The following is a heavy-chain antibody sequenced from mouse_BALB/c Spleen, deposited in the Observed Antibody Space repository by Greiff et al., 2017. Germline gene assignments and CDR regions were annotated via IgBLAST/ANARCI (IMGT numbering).Heavy chain of an antibody. J-gene: IGHJ3*01. CDR1: GFSLTGYG. Sequence: QVQLKESGPGLVAPSQSLSITCTVSGFSLTGYGVNWVRQPPGKGLEWLGMIWGDGSTDYNSALKSRLSISKDNSKSPVFLKMISLQTDDTARYYCARRARGSAWFAYWGQGTLVTVSA. D-gene: IGHD1-1*02. CDR2: IWGDGST. V-gene: IGHV2-6-7*01. CDR3: ARRARGSAWFAY.